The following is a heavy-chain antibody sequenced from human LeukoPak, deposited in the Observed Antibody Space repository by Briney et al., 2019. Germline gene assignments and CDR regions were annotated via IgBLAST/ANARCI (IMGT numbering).Heavy chain of an antibody. J-gene: IGHJ3*02. Sequence: SQTLSLTCVISGDSVSSNSAGWNWIRQSPSRGLEWLGRTNHRSKWYSDYVESVKSRIIITADTSKNQFSLRLSSVTPEDTAVYYCAREVSWSDAFDIWGQGTVVTVSS. CDR1: GDSVSSNSAG. CDR3: AREVSWSDAFDI. V-gene: IGHV6-1*01. CDR2: TNHRSKWYS. D-gene: IGHD3-3*01.